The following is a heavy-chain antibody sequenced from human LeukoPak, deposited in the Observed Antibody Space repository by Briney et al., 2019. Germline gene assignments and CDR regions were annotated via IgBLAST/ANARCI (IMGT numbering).Heavy chain of an antibody. CDR2: ISYDGSKK. Sequence: PGGSLRLSCAASGFTFSSYGMHWVSQAPGKGLEWEAVISYDGSKKYYADSVKGRFTISRDNSKNTLYLQMNSLRAEDTAVYYCAKAHGVVAGTFDYWGQGTLVTVYS. D-gene: IGHD2-15*01. J-gene: IGHJ4*02. CDR3: AKAHGVVAGTFDY. V-gene: IGHV3-30*18. CDR1: GFTFSSYG.